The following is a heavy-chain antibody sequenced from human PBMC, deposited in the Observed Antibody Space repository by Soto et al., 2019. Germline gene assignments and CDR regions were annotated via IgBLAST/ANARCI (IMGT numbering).Heavy chain of an antibody. D-gene: IGHD4-17*01. J-gene: IGHJ6*02. CDR2: INPSGGST. Sequence: ASVKVSCKASGYTFTSYYMHWARQAPGQGLEWMGIINPSGGSTSYAQKFQGRVTMTRDTSTSTVYMELGSLRSEDTAVYYCATVNYGYYGMDVWGQGTTVTVSS. CDR3: ATVNYGYYGMDV. CDR1: GYTFTSYY. V-gene: IGHV1-46*01.